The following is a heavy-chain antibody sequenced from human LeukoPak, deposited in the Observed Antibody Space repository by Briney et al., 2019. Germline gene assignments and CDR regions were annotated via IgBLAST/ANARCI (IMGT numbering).Heavy chain of an antibody. V-gene: IGHV3-74*03. CDR2: INNDGNIT. D-gene: IGHD3-16*01. J-gene: IGHJ3*02. CDR1: GFSFSSYW. CDR3: ARELIYGNDAFDI. Sequence: GGSLRLSCTASGFSFSSYWMHWVRQAPGKGLVWVSRINNDGNITTYADSVKGRFTISRDNAKNTLYLQMKSLRAEDTAVYYCARELIYGNDAFDIWGQGTMVTVSS.